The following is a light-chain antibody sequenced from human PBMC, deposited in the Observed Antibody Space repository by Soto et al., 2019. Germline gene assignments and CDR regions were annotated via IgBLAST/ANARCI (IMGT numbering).Light chain of an antibody. V-gene: IGLV2-23*02. CDR3: CSYAGSSTYV. J-gene: IGLJ1*01. Sequence: QSALAQPASVSGSPGQSITISCTGTSSDVGSYNLVSWYQQHPGKAPKLMIYEVTKRPSGVSNRFSGSKSGNTASLKIYGLQAEDEADYYCCSYAGSSTYVFGTGTKSPS. CDR1: SSDVGSYNL. CDR2: EVT.